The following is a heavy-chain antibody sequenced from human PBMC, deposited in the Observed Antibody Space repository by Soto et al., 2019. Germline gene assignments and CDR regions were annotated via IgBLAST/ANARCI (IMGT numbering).Heavy chain of an antibody. J-gene: IGHJ6*02. CDR2: ISYDGSNK. V-gene: IGHV3-30-3*01. CDR3: ARGGYSGYVLNTDYYGMDV. Sequence: GGSLRLSCAASGLTFSSYAMHWVRQAPGKGLEWVAVISYDGSNKYYADSVKGRFTISRDNSKNTLYLQMNSLRAEDTAVYYCARGGYSGYVLNTDYYGMDVWGQGTTVTVSS. D-gene: IGHD5-12*01. CDR1: GLTFSSYA.